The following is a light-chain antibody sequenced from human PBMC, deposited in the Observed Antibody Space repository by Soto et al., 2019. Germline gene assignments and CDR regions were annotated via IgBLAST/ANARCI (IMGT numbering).Light chain of an antibody. V-gene: IGKV1-5*03. Sequence: DIQMTQSPSSLSASVGERVTVTCRASQSISIWLAWYQQRPGKAPKLLIYKASSLQTGVPSRFSGSGSGTEFTLTISSLQADDFAIYYCQQYTLTPWTFGQGTRVDLK. CDR3: QQYTLTPWT. CDR2: KAS. J-gene: IGKJ1*01. CDR1: QSISIW.